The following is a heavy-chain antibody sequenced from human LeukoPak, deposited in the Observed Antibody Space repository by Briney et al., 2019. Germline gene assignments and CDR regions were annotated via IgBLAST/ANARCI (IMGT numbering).Heavy chain of an antibody. CDR1: GFTFTNAW. CDR3: ATDLGLTMIRGVLVS. Sequence: GGSLRLSCAASGFTFTNAWMSWVRQAPGKGLEWVGRIKSKGDGETTDYTAPVKGRFTMSRDDSKATLYLQMNYVIVEDTAVYFCATDLGLTMIRGVLVSWGQGALVSVS. CDR2: IKSKGDGETT. J-gene: IGHJ4*02. D-gene: IGHD3-10*01. V-gene: IGHV3-15*01.